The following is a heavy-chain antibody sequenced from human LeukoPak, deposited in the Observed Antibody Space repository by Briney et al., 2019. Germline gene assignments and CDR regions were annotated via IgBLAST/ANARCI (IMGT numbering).Heavy chain of an antibody. CDR2: ITTISHYI. D-gene: IGHD2-15*01. CDR1: GFTLSDYH. CDR3: ARSGGPVTYHQLRYNWFDP. J-gene: IGHJ5*02. V-gene: IGHV3-21*01. Sequence: PGGSLRLSCAASGFTLSDYHMNWVRQAPGKGLEWLSSITTISHYIYYAGAVRGRFTISRDNAKNSLYLQMNSLRGEDTAVNYCARSGGPVTYHQLRYNWFDPWGQGTLVTVSS.